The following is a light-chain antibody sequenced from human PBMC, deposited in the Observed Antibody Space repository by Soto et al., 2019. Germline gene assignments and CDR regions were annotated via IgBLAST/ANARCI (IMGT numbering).Light chain of an antibody. V-gene: IGKV1-33*01. CDR1: QDVSNY. CDR3: QQYDNLPLT. CDR2: DAS. J-gene: IGKJ4*01. Sequence: DIQMTQSPSSLSASVGDRVTITCQASQDVSNYLNWYQQKPGKAPKLLIYDASNMETGVPSRFTASGSVTDFTFTISSLQPEDIATYYCQQYDNLPLTFGGGPKVEIK.